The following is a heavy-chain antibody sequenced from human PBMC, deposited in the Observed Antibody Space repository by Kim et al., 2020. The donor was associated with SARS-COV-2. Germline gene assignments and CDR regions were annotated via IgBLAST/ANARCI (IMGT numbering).Heavy chain of an antibody. J-gene: IGHJ2*01. D-gene: IGHD1-1*01. CDR3: ARPPHIDSTGALFWYFVL. Sequence: GGSLRLSCAASGFTFSRYRMDWVRQAPGKGPEWISYISSRCDTKYYADSVEGRFTIPRDNANNLLYLQMDGPRDGDPAVSYCARPPHIDSTGALFWYFVL. CDR2: ISSRCDTK. V-gene: IGHV3-48*02. CDR1: GFTFSRYR.